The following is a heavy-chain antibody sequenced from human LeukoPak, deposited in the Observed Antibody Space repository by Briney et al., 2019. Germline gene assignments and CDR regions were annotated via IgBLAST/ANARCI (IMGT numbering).Heavy chain of an antibody. CDR2: ISYDGSNK. V-gene: IGHV3-30*01. CDR1: GFTFSSYA. D-gene: IGHD3-3*01. CDR3: ARDYSGEWLFSYMDV. Sequence: GGSLRLSCAASGFTFSSYAMHWVRQAPGKELEWVAVISYDGSNKYYADSVKGRFTISRDNSKNTLYLQMNSLRAEDTAVYYCARDYSGEWLFSYMDVWGKGTTVTVSS. J-gene: IGHJ6*03.